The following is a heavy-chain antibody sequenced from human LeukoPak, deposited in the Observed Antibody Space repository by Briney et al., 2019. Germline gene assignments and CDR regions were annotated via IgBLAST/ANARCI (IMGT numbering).Heavy chain of an antibody. CDR2: IMISGDDT. Sequence: PGGSLRLSCAGSGFTFNNYAMSWVRQTPRKGLEWVSTIMISGDDTYYADPVKGRFTMSRDKSKNTLYLQMSYLRAEDTAVYYCARAAPGDCSSTSCSLFDNWGQGILVTVSS. CDR3: ARAAPGDCSSTSCSLFDN. D-gene: IGHD2-2*01. J-gene: IGHJ4*02. CDR1: GFTFNNYA. V-gene: IGHV3-23*01.